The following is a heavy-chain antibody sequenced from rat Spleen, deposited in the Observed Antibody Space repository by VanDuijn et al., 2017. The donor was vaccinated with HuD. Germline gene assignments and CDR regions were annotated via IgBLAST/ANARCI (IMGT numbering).Heavy chain of an antibody. D-gene: IGHD1-4*01. V-gene: IGHV5-22*01. CDR3: TRPGGLYVMDA. Sequence: EVQLVESGGGLVQPGRSLKLSCAASGFTFSDYYMAWVRQAPKKGLEWVASVSYEGSSTYYGDSVKGRFTISRDNKNSTLYLQMNSLRSEDTATYYCTRPGGLYVMDAWGQGASVTVSS. CDR1: GFTFSDYY. J-gene: IGHJ4*01. CDR2: VSYEGSST.